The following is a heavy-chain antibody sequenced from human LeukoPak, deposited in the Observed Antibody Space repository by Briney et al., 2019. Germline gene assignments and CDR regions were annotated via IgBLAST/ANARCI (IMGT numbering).Heavy chain of an antibody. CDR2: ISGSGGST. CDR3: AKSRGHYDFWSGSHSLVNWFDP. J-gene: IGHJ5*02. V-gene: IGHV3-23*01. CDR1: GFTFSSYA. Sequence: GGSLRLSCAASGFTFSSYAMSWVRQAPGKGLEWVSAISGSGGSTYYADSVKGRFTISRDNSKNTLYLQMNSLRAEDTAVYYCAKSRGHYDFWSGSHSLVNWFDPWGQGTLVTVSS. D-gene: IGHD3-3*01.